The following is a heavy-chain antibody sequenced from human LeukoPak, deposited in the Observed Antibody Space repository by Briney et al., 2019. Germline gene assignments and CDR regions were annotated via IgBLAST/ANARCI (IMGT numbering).Heavy chain of an antibody. V-gene: IGHV1-2*02. D-gene: IGHD3-22*01. CDR2: INPNSGGT. CDR3: ARAGLWDYYDSSGYHNGAFDI. Sequence: ASVKVSCKASGYTFTGYYMHWVRQAPGQGLEWMGRINPNSGGTNYAQKFQGRVTMTRDTSISTAYMEPSSLRSDDTAVYYCARAGLWDYYDSSGYHNGAFDIWGQGTMVTVSS. CDR1: GYTFTGYY. J-gene: IGHJ3*02.